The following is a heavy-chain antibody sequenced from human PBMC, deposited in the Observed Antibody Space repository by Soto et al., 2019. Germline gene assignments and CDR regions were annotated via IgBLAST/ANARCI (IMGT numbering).Heavy chain of an antibody. Sequence: PGGSLRLSYAASGFTFSSYAMHWVRQAPGKGLEWVAVISYDGSNKYYADSVKGRFTISRDNSKNTLYLQMNSLRAEDTAVYYCARDGGGFKADDYWGQGTLVTVSS. D-gene: IGHD2-15*01. CDR2: ISYDGSNK. V-gene: IGHV3-30-3*01. CDR3: ARDGGGFKADDY. CDR1: GFTFSSYA. J-gene: IGHJ4*02.